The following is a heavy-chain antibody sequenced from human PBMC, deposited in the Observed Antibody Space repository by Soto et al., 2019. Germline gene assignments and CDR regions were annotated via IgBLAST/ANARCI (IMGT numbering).Heavy chain of an antibody. CDR3: ARALTNNYLKPITGEYGMDV. V-gene: IGHV4-30-4*01. CDR1: GGSISSGDYY. D-gene: IGHD7-27*01. CDR2: IYYSGST. J-gene: IGHJ6*02. Sequence: SETLSLTCTVSGGSISSGDYYWGWIRQPPGKGLEWIGYIYYSGSTYYNPSLKSRVTISVDTSKNQFSLKLSSVTAADTAVYYCARALTNNYLKPITGEYGMDVWGQGTTVTVSS.